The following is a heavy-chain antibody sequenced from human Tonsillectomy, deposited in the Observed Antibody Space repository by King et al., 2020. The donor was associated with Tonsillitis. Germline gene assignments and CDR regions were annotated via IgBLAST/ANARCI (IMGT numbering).Heavy chain of an antibody. D-gene: IGHD3-22*01. V-gene: IGHV3-15*07. CDR3: TTGLGSPYYYWIDY. CDR2: IKSKTDGGTT. J-gene: IGHJ4*02. CDR1: GFSFSNAW. Sequence: VQLVESGGNLVKPGGSLRLSCAASGFSFSNAWRNWVRQAPGKGLEWVGRIKSKTDGGTTDYAAPGKGRFTIARDDSKKTLYLQMNSLKTEDTAVYYCTTGLGSPYYYWIDYLGQGALVTVSS.